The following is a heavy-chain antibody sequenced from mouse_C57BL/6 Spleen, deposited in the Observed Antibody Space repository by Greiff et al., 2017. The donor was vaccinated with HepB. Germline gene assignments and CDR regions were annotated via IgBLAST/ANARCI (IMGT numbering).Heavy chain of an antibody. Sequence: QSCKASGYTFTSYWMQWVKQRPGQGLEWIGEIDPSDSYTNYNQKFKGKATLTVDTSSSTAYMQLSSLTSEDSAVYYCARSGGNYLSWFAYWGQGTLVTVSA. CDR3: ARSGGNYLSWFAY. D-gene: IGHD2-1*01. CDR2: IDPSDSYT. CDR1: GYTFTSYW. V-gene: IGHV1-50*01. J-gene: IGHJ3*01.